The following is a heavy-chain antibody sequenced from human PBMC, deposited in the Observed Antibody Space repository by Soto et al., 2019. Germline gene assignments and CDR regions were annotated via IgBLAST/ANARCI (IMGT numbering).Heavy chain of an antibody. CDR2: LSSGSRYV. V-gene: IGHV3-21*01. CDR3: VRGGSSRSY. CDR1: GFTFTNYI. Sequence: PGGSLRLSCTASGFTFTNYIMTWVRQAPGNGLEWVSSLSSGSRYVYYVDSVKGRFTISRDDAKNSVYLQMNSLRAEDAAVYYCVRGGSSRSYWGQGSRVTVS. D-gene: IGHD3-16*02. J-gene: IGHJ4*02.